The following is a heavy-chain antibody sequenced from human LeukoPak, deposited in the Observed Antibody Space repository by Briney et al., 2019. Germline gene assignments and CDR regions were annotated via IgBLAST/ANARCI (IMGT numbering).Heavy chain of an antibody. V-gene: IGHV3-21*01. D-gene: IGHD3-10*01. CDR2: ISSSSSYI. Sequence: GGSLRLSCAASGFTFSSYSMNWVRQAPGKGLEWVSSISSSSSYIYYADSVKGRFTISRDNAKNSLYLQMNSLRAEDTAVYYCARVGFEEFQTFFDYWGQGTLVTVSS. CDR1: GFTFSSYS. CDR3: ARVGFEEFQTFFDY. J-gene: IGHJ4*02.